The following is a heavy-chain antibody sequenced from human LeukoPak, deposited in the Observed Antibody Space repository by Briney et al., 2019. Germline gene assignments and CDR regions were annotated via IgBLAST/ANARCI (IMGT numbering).Heavy chain of an antibody. CDR1: GFTFSSYA. CDR3: AELGITMIGGV. CDR2: ISSSGSTI. J-gene: IGHJ6*04. V-gene: IGHV3-48*03. D-gene: IGHD3-10*02. Sequence: SGGSLRLSCAASGFTFSSYAMHWVRQAPGKGLEWVSYISSSGSTIYYADSVKGRFTISRDNAKNSLYLQMNSLRAEDTAVYYCAELGITMIGGVWGEGTTVTISS.